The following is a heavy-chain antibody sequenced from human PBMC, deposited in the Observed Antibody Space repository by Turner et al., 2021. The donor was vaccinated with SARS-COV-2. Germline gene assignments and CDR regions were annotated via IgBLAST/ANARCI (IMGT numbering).Heavy chain of an antibody. D-gene: IGHD6-19*01. CDR2: IKQDGSEK. CDR1: GFTFSSYW. J-gene: IGHJ4*02. V-gene: IGHV3-7*01. CDR3: ARDQGAVTGAYDY. Sequence: EVQLVASGGGLVQPGGSLRLSWAAYGFTFSSYWMSWVRKAPGKGVEWVANIKQDGSEKYYLDSVKVRFTISRDNAKNSLSLQMTSLIAEDTAVYYCARDQGAVTGAYDYWGQGTLVTVSS.